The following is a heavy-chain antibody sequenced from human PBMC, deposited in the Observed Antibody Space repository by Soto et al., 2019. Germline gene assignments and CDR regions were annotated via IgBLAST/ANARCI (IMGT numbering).Heavy chain of an antibody. V-gene: IGHV3-23*01. CDR2: ISGSGGTT. CDR3: AREDIGGNCGGGTSYYDY. J-gene: IGHJ4*02. Sequence: ASLTLSCAASGFTFSSYTMSWVRQAPGKGQEWVSPISGSGGTTYYADSVKGRFTISRDNSKNTLYLQMNSLRADDTAIYYCAREDIGGNCGGGTSYYDYWGQGTLVTVSS. D-gene: IGHD2-15*01. CDR1: GFTFSSYT.